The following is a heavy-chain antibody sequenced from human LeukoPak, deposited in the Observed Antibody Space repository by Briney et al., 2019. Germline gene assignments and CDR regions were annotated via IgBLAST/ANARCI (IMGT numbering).Heavy chain of an antibody. D-gene: IGHD2-21*02. CDR3: TREFGCGGDCYPYYFDY. J-gene: IGHJ4*02. V-gene: IGHV3-49*04. Sequence: GGSLRLSCTASGFTFGDYAMSWVRQAPGKGLEWVGFIRSKGYGGTTEYAASVKGRFTISRDDSKSIAYLQMNSLKTEDTAVYYCTREFGCGGDCYPYYFDYWGQGTLVTVSS. CDR1: GFTFGDYA. CDR2: IRSKGYGGTT.